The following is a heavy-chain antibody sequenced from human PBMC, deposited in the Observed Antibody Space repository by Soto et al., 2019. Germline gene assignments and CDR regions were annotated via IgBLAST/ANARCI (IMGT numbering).Heavy chain of an antibody. D-gene: IGHD3-22*01. CDR2: IYYSGST. Sequence: QVQLQESGPGLVKPSETLSLNCTVSGGPISSYYWSWIRQSPGKGLEWIGYIYYSGSTNYNPSLKSRVPXTXDXXKTPFTLELSSVPPADTAVYYCARGSSGWPPRLAYWGQGTLVTVSS. V-gene: IGHV4-59*01. CDR3: ARGSSGWPPRLAY. CDR1: GGPISSYY. J-gene: IGHJ4*02.